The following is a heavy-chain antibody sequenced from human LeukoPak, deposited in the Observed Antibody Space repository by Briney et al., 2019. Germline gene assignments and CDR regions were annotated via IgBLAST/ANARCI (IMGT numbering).Heavy chain of an antibody. D-gene: IGHD4-23*01. CDR2: TRYDGSNK. J-gene: IGHJ4*02. Sequence: PGGSLRLSCAASGFTFSSYGMHWVPQAPGKGLEWVAFTRYDGSNKYYADSLKGRFTISRDNSKNTLYLQMNSLRAEDTAVYYCAKDRDYGGSDLDCWGQGTLVTVSS. CDR3: AKDRDYGGSDLDC. CDR1: GFTFSSYG. V-gene: IGHV3-30*02.